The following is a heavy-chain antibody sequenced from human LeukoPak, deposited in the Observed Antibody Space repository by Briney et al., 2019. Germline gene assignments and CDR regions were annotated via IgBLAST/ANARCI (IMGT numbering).Heavy chain of an antibody. CDR3: AKDIEAGTAGFSFYY. V-gene: IGHV3-43*02. Sequence: GRSLRLSCAASGFSFAYYAMHWVRQAPGKGLEWVSLITANGDSTYYADSVKGRFTISRDNSKNSLSLQMNSLRTEDTALYYCAKDIEAGTAGFSFYYWGQGTLVAVSS. CDR1: GFSFAYYA. D-gene: IGHD2-21*02. CDR2: ITANGDST. J-gene: IGHJ4*02.